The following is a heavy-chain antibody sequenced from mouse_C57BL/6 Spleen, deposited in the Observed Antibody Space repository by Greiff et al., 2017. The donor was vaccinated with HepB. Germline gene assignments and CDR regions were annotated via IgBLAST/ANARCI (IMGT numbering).Heavy chain of an antibody. CDR2: IYPGDGDT. CDR3: ARVLRYYWYFDV. J-gene: IGHJ1*03. D-gene: IGHD1-1*01. Sequence: VQLQQSGAELVKPGASVKISCKASGYAFSSYWMNWVKQRPGKGLEWIGQIYPGDGDTNYNGKFKGKATLTADKSSSTAYMQLSSLAAEDSAVYVCARVLRYYWYFDVWGTGTTVTVSS. CDR1: GYAFSSYW. V-gene: IGHV1-80*01.